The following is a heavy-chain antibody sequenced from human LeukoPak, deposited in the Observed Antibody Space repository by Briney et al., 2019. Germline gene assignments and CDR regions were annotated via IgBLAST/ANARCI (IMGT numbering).Heavy chain of an antibody. CDR2: ISYDGSDK. CDR1: GFTFSSYG. J-gene: IGHJ4*02. CDR3: VKRVYTSVSFDC. Sequence: GGSLRLSCAASGFTFSSYGMHWVRQTPGKGLEWVAVISYDGSDKYYVDSVKGRFTISRDNSKNTLYLQMNSLRAEDTALYYCVKRVYTSVSFDCWGQGTLVTVS. V-gene: IGHV3-30*18. D-gene: IGHD6-19*01.